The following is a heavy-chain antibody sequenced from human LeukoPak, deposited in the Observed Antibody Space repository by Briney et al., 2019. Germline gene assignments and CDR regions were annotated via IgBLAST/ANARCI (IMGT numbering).Heavy chain of an antibody. D-gene: IGHD4-17*01. Sequence: SETLSLTCTVSGGSISSGSYYWSWIRQPAGKGLEWIGRIYTSGSTNYNPFLKSRVTISVDTSKNQFSLKLSSVTAADTAVYYCASSGRKSYGDYEWYFDYWGQGTLVTVSS. J-gene: IGHJ4*02. CDR3: ASSGRKSYGDYEWYFDY. CDR2: IYTSGST. CDR1: GGSISSGSYY. V-gene: IGHV4-61*02.